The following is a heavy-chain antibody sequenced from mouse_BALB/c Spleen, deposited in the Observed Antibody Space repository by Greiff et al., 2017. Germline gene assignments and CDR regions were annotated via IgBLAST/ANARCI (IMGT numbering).Heavy chain of an antibody. J-gene: IGHJ4*01. CDR2: ISTYYGNT. CDR3: ARSGYGYDDYYAMDY. CDR1: GYTFTDYA. D-gene: IGHD2-2*01. V-gene: IGHV1-67*01. Sequence: QVQLQQSGPELVRPGVSVKISCKGSGYTFTDYAMHWVKQSHAKSLEWIGVISTYYGNTNYNQKFKGKATMTVDKSSSTAYMELARLTSEDSAIYYCARSGYGYDDYYAMDYWGQGTSVTVSS.